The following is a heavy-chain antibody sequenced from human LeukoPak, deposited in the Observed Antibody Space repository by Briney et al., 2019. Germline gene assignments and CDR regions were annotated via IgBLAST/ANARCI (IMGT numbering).Heavy chain of an antibody. CDR1: GFTSSSYS. D-gene: IGHD3-10*01. V-gene: IGHV3-66*01. CDR3: ARGLYGSGSYVGNGMDV. J-gene: IGHJ6*02. Sequence: GGSLRLSCAASGFTSSSYSMNWVRQAPGKGLEWVSVIHSGGTTNYADSVKGRFTISRDTSKNTLYLQMSRLRAEDTAVYYCARGLYGSGSYVGNGMDVWGQGTTVTVSS. CDR2: IHSGGTT.